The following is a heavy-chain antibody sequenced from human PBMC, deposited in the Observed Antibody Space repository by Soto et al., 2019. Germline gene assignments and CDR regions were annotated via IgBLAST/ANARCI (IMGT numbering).Heavy chain of an antibody. CDR3: AKDRSSYDFWSGGYYYYYYGMDV. CDR2: ISGSGGST. CDR1: GCTLISYA. J-gene: IGHJ6*02. D-gene: IGHD3-3*01. Sequence: GGSLILSCAASGCTLISYAMSWVRQAPGKGLEWVSAISGSGGSTYYADSVKGRFTISRDNSKNTPYLQMNSLRAEDTAVYYCAKDRSSYDFWSGGYYYYYYGMDVWGQGTTVTVSS. V-gene: IGHV3-23*01.